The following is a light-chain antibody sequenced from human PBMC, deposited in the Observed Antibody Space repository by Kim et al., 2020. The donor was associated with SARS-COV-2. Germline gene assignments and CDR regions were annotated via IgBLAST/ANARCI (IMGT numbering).Light chain of an antibody. CDR1: NSDIGNNY. V-gene: IGLV1-51*01. Sequence: QSVLTQPPSVSAAPGQKVTISCSGSNSDIGNNYVSWYQQLPGAAPKLLIYDNDKRPSGVPDRFSGSKSGTSATLAITGLQTGDEAEYYCGTWDATLTSGVMFGGGTQVTVL. CDR2: DND. CDR3: GTWDATLTSGVM. J-gene: IGLJ3*02.